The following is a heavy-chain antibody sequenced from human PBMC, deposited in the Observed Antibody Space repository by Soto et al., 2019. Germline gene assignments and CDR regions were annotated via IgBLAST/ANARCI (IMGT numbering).Heavy chain of an antibody. CDR2: IYYSGST. J-gene: IGHJ3*02. V-gene: IGHV4-59*01. D-gene: IGHD6-19*01. CDR1: GGSFSGYY. CDR3: ARDSGSGWDAFDI. Sequence: GTFDLTCAVYGGSFSGYYWSWIRQPPGKGLEWIGYIYYSGSTNYNPSLKSRVTISVDTSKNQFSLKLSSVTAADTAVYYCARDSGSGWDAFDIWGQGTMVTVSS.